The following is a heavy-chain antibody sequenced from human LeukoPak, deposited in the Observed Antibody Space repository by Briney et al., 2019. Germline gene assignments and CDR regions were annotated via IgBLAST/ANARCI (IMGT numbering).Heavy chain of an antibody. CDR3: ARSLMSRGYHLSFDY. V-gene: IGHV1-18*01. Sequence: ASVKVSCKASGYTFTSYGLSWVRQAPGQGREWMGWISAYNGNTNYAQNFQGRVTMTTDTSTSTAHMELRSLRVDDTAVYYCARSLMSRGYHLSFDYWGQGTLVTVSS. CDR2: ISAYNGNT. CDR1: GYTFTSYG. J-gene: IGHJ4*02. D-gene: IGHD3-22*01.